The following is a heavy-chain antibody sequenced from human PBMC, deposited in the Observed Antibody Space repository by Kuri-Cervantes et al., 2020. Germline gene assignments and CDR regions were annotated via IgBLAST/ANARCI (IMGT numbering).Heavy chain of an antibody. CDR2: ISGSGGST. J-gene: IGHJ6*03. D-gene: IGHD3/OR15-3a*01. V-gene: IGHV3-23*01. CDR3: AKGVILVRWGEYYYYMDV. Sequence: GGSLRLSCAASGLTFSNHWMSWVRRSPGKGLEWVSAISGSGGSTYYVDSVKGRFTISRDNSKNTLYLQMNSLRAEDTAVYYCAKGVILVRWGEYYYYMDVWGKGTTVTVSS. CDR1: GLTFSNHW.